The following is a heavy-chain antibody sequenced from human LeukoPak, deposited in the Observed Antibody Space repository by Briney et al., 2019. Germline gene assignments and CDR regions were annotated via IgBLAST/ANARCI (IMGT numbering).Heavy chain of an antibody. V-gene: IGHV4-31*03. CDR2: IYYSGST. Sequence: SQTLSLTCTVSGGSISSGGYYWSWIRQHPGKGLEWIGYIYYSGSTYYNPSLKSRVTISVDTSKNQFSLKLSSVTAADTAVYYCARSNVPYYYDSSGTPLYYYYGMDVWGQGTTVTVSS. J-gene: IGHJ6*02. CDR1: GGSISSGGYY. D-gene: IGHD3-22*01. CDR3: ARSNVPYYYDSSGTPLYYYYGMDV.